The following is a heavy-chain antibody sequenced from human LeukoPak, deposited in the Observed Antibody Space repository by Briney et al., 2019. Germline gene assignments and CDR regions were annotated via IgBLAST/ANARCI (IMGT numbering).Heavy chain of an antibody. Sequence: ASVKVSCKASGYTFTSYGISWVRQAPGQGLEWMGWISAYNGNTNYAQKLQGRVTMTTDTSTSTAYMELRSLRSDDTAVYYCASSYRLTGYYGMDVWGQGTTVTVSS. CDR2: ISAYNGNT. D-gene: IGHD1-26*01. CDR1: GYTFTSYG. J-gene: IGHJ6*02. CDR3: ASSYRLTGYYGMDV. V-gene: IGHV1-18*01.